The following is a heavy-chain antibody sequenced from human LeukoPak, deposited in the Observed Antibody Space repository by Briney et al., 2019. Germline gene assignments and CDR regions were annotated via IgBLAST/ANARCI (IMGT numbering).Heavy chain of an antibody. CDR1: GFTFSSYA. J-gene: IGHJ3*02. Sequence: GGSLRLSCAASGFTFSSYAMSWVRQAPGKGLEWVSAISGSGGSTYYADSVKGRFTISRDNSKNTLYPQMNSLRAEDTAVYYCAKDGVGDTMIAVAVDAFDIWGQGTMVTVSS. CDR3: AKDGVGDTMIAVAVDAFDI. D-gene: IGHD3-22*01. CDR2: ISGSGGST. V-gene: IGHV3-23*01.